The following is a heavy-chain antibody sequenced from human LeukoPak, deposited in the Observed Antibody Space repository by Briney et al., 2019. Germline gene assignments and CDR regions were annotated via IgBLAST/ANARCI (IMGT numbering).Heavy chain of an antibody. D-gene: IGHD4-17*01. Sequence: SETLSLTCTVSGGSISSYYWSWIRQPPGKGLEWIGYIYYSGSTNYNPSLKSRVTISVDTSKNRFSLKLSSVTAADTAVYYCARESDYGDREFDYWGQGTLVTVSS. J-gene: IGHJ4*02. CDR2: IYYSGST. V-gene: IGHV4-59*01. CDR3: ARESDYGDREFDY. CDR1: GGSISSYY.